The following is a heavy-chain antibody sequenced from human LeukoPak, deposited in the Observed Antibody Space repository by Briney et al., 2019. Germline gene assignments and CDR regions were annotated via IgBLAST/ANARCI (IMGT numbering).Heavy chain of an antibody. Sequence: ASVKVSCKASGYTFTGYYMHWVRQAPGQGLEWMEWINPNSGGTNYAQKFQGRVTMTRDTSISTAYMELSRLRSDDTAVYYCARIQMGSSVDWFDPWGQGTLVTVSS. CDR1: GYTFTGYY. V-gene: IGHV1-2*02. D-gene: IGHD5-24*01. CDR2: INPNSGGT. J-gene: IGHJ5*02. CDR3: ARIQMGSSVDWFDP.